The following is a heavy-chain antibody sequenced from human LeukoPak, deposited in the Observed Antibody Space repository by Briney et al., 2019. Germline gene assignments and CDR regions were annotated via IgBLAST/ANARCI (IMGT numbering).Heavy chain of an antibody. CDR2: FGPEDGET. Sequence: ASVKVSCKVSGYTLTELSMHWVRQAPGKGLEWMGGFGPEDGETIYAQKFQGRVTMTEDTSTDTAYMELSSLRSEDTAVYYCATGTAYCGGDCYSANFDYWGQGTLVTVSS. D-gene: IGHD2-21*02. CDR3: ATGTAYCGGDCYSANFDY. V-gene: IGHV1-24*01. CDR1: GYTLTELS. J-gene: IGHJ4*02.